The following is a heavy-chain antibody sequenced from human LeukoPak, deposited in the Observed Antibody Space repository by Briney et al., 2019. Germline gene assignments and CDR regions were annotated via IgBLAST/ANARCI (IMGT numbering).Heavy chain of an antibody. CDR2: ISGSGGST. CDR3: ARDYYGSGSSH. J-gene: IGHJ4*02. Sequence: GGSLRLSCAASGFTFSSYAMSWVRQAPGKGLEWVSAISGSGGSTYYADSVKGRFTISRDNSKNTLYLQMNSLRAEDTAVYYCARDYYGSGSSHWGQGTLVTVSS. V-gene: IGHV3-23*01. CDR1: GFTFSSYA. D-gene: IGHD3-10*01.